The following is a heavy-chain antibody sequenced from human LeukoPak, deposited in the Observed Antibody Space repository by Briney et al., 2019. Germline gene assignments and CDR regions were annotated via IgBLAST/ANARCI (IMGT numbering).Heavy chain of an antibody. Sequence: GGSLRLSCAASGFTFSSYAMPWVRQAQGKGLEYVSAISSNGGSTYYANSVKGRFTISRDNSKNTLYLQMGSLRAEDMAVYYCARGHSSGWYRGAYYFDYWGQGTLVTVSS. CDR3: ARGHSSGWYRGAYYFDY. J-gene: IGHJ4*02. CDR1: GFTFSSYA. CDR2: ISSNGGST. V-gene: IGHV3-64*01. D-gene: IGHD6-19*01.